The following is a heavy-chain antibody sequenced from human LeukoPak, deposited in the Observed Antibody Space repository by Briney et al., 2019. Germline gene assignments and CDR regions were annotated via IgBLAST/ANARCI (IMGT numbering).Heavy chain of an antibody. J-gene: IGHJ5*02. V-gene: IGHV4-30-2*01. CDR3: ARGGPPYGDWFDP. CDR2: IYHSGST. Sequence: PSETLSLTCSVSGGSISSNDYYWSWFRQPPGKGLEWIGYIYHSGSTYYNPSLRSRVTISVDRSKNQFSLKLRSVTAADTAVYYCARGGPPYGDWFDPWGQGTLVTVSS. D-gene: IGHD4/OR15-4a*01. CDR1: GGSISSNDYY.